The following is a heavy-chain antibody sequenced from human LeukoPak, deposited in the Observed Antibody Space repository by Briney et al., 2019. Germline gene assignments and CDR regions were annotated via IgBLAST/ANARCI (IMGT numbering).Heavy chain of an antibody. J-gene: IGHJ4*02. Sequence: GASVKVSCKASGYIFTDYGITWVRQAPGQGLEWMGWISAYNGNTNYAQKLQGRVTMTTDTSTSTAYMELRSLRSDDTAVYYCARAGEYYDILTGYYVKFGDYWGQGTLVTVSS. D-gene: IGHD3-9*01. CDR2: ISAYNGNT. CDR1: GYIFTDYG. V-gene: IGHV1-18*01. CDR3: ARAGEYYDILTGYYVKFGDY.